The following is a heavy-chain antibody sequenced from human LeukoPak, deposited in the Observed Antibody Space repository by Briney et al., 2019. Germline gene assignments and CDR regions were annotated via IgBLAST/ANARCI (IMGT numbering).Heavy chain of an antibody. CDR3: ARVLSIAAAGDDY. J-gene: IGHJ4*02. CDR1: GFTFSSYG. D-gene: IGHD6-13*01. V-gene: IGHV3-30*02. CDR2: IWYGGSKK. Sequence: GGSLRLSCAVTGFTFSSYGFHWVRQAPGKGLEWVALIWYGGSKKYYADSVKGRFTVSRENSKNTLYLQMNSLRAEDTAVYYCARVLSIAAAGDDYWGQGTLVTVSS.